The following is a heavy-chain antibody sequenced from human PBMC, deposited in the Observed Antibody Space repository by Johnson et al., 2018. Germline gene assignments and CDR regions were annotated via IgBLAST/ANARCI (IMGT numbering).Heavy chain of an antibody. Sequence: ERLVESGTEVRQPRSSVKVCCKASGVTFSSYAITWVRQAPGQGLEWMGGSIPLYHKRNYARKFQDRVTITADGSTTTVYMELSSLKYEDTAVYYCARVLIGVVKGIDVWGQGTTVTVS. CDR3: ARVLIGVVKGIDV. V-gene: IGHV1-69*01. CDR2: SIPLYHKR. D-gene: IGHD3-3*01. CDR1: GVTFSSYA. J-gene: IGHJ6*02.